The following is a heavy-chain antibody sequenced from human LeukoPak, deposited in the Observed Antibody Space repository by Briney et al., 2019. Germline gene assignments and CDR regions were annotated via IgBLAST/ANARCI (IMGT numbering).Heavy chain of an antibody. V-gene: IGHV4-59*01. CDR2: IYYSGST. CDR3: ARGGRYSGSYTYYGMDV. D-gene: IGHD1-26*01. J-gene: IGHJ6*02. Sequence: SETLSLTCTVSGGSISSYYWSWIRQPPGKGLEWIGYIYYSGSTNYNPSLKSRVTISVDTSKNQFSLKLSSVTAADTAVYYCARGGRYSGSYTYYGMDVWGQGTTVTVSS. CDR1: GGSISSYY.